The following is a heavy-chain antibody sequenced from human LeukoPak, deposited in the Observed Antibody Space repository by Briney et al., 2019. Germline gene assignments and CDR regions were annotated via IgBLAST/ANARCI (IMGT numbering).Heavy chain of an antibody. Sequence: ASVKVSCKASGYTFSSFDLNWVRQATGQGLEWMGWIYPNSDTTVSAQKFQGRLTLTRNTSTSTAYMELSSLTSDDTAVYCCVRSVAGQGYWGQGTLATVSS. CDR2: IYPNSDTT. V-gene: IGHV1-8*01. J-gene: IGHJ4*02. CDR1: GYTFSSFD. CDR3: VRSVAGQGY. D-gene: IGHD6-19*01.